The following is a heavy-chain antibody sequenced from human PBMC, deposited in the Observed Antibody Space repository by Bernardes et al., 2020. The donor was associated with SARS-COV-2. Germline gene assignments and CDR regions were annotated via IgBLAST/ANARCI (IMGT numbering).Heavy chain of an antibody. CDR2: INTSGYT. Sequence: SETLSLTCTVSGDSIRSGVYYWTWIRQPAGKGLEWIGRINTSGYTNYNPSLKSRLTISISVDTSENQFSLKLNSVTAADTALYYCAREGGNYALDVFDIWGQGTVVTVSS. D-gene: IGHD1-26*01. J-gene: IGHJ3*02. CDR3: AREGGNYALDVFDI. CDR1: GDSIRSGVYY. V-gene: IGHV4-61*02.